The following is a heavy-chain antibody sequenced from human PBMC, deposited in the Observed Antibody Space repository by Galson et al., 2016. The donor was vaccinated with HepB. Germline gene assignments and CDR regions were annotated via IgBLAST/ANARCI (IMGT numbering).Heavy chain of an antibody. V-gene: IGHV3-74*01. CDR2: LNPAVTKT. CDR3: VRDGAGPLTYDS. J-gene: IGHJ4*02. D-gene: IGHD1-20*01. Sequence: SLRLSCAATGFILSDYWMNWVRQTPGKGLVWVSHLNPAVTKTAYADSVKGRFTFSRDKRKNTLYLQMDSLRVEDTAVYYCVRDGAGPLTYDSWGQGTLVTVSS. CDR1: GFILSDYW.